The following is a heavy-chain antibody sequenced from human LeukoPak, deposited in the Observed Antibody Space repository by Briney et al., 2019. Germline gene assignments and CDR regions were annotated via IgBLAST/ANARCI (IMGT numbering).Heavy chain of an antibody. V-gene: IGHV4-59*01. CDR1: RGSISSYY. CDR2: IYYSGST. CDR3: ARDRPSYCSSTSCYSPWFDP. D-gene: IGHD2-2*01. J-gene: IGHJ5*02. Sequence: SETLSLTCTVSRGSISSYYWSWIRQPPGKGLEWIGYIYYSGSTNYNPSLKSRVTISVDTSKNQFSLKLSSVTAADTAVYYCARDRPSYCSSTSCYSPWFDPWGQGTLVTVSS.